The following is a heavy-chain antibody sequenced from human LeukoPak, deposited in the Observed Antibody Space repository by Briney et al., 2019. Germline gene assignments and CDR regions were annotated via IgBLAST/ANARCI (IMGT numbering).Heavy chain of an antibody. Sequence: PGGSLRLSCAASGFTFSSYGMHWVRQAPGKGLEWVAVISYDGSNKYYADSVKGRFTISRDNSKNTLYLQMNSLRAEDTAVYYCAKDRWRSQYYFDYWGQGTLVTVPS. CDR3: AKDRWRSQYYFDY. V-gene: IGHV3-30*18. J-gene: IGHJ4*02. D-gene: IGHD4-23*01. CDR2: ISYDGSNK. CDR1: GFTFSSYG.